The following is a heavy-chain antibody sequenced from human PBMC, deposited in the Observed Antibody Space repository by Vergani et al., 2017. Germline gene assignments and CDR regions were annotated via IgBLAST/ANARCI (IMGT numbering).Heavy chain of an antibody. V-gene: IGHV3-30*02. D-gene: IGHD3-10*01. CDR1: GFTFSHYG. J-gene: IGHJ4*02. CDR2: IRSDGSNK. CDR3: AKAEYGSGTYPAWALDS. Sequence: QVQLVESGGGVVQPGGSLRLSCAASGFTFSHYGMSWVRQAPGKGLDWVAFIRSDGSNKYYVESVKGRFAISRDNSKNTLSLQMNSLTAEDTAVYYCAKAEYGSGTYPAWALDSWGQGALVTVSS.